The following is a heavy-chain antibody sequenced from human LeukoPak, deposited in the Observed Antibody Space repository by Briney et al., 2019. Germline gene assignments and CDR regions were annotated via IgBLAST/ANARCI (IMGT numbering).Heavy chain of an antibody. CDR1: GGSISSSSYY. J-gene: IGHJ4*02. CDR2: IYYSGST. D-gene: IGHD2-15*01. CDR3: ARVGCSGGSCYIIRH. Sequence: PSETLSLTCTVSGGSISSSSYYWGWIRQPPGKGLEWIGSIYYSGSTYYNPSLKSRVTISVDTSKNQFSLKLSSVTAADTAVYYCARVGCSGGSCYIIRHWGQGTLVTVSS. V-gene: IGHV4-39*01.